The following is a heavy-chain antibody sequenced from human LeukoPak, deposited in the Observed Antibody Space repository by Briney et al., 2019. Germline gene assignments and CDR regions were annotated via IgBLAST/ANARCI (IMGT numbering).Heavy chain of an antibody. V-gene: IGHV4-34*01. J-gene: IGHJ4*02. CDR2: INHSGST. CDR3: ARGRGPRYYFDY. Sequence: SETLSLTCAVYGGSFSGYYWGWIRQPPGKGLEWIGEINHSGSTNYNPSLKSRVTISVDTSKNQFSLKLSSVTAADTAVYYCARGRGPRYYFDYWGQGTLVTVSS. CDR1: GGSFSGYY.